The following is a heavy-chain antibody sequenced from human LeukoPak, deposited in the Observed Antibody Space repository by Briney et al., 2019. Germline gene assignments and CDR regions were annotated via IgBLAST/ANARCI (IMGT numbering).Heavy chain of an antibody. D-gene: IGHD3-3*01. CDR1: GGTFSSYA. J-gene: IGHJ4*02. CDR2: IIPIFGTA. Sequence: ASVKVSCKASGGTFSSYAISWVRQAPGQGLEWMGGIIPIFGTANYAQKFQGRVTITADESTRTAYMEMSRLRSEDTAVYYCARERYDFWSGYRGPDFDYWGQGTLVTVSS. CDR3: ARERYDFWSGYRGPDFDY. V-gene: IGHV1-69*13.